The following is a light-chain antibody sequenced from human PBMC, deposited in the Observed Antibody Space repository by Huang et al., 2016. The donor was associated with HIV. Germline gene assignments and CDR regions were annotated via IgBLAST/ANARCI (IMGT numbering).Light chain of an antibody. V-gene: IGKV3-15*01. CDR1: MSVSTN. Sequence: EIVMTQSLATLSVSPGQRVTLSCRANMSVSTNLAWYQQRHGQAPRLLRYGSSTRAPGIPARFSGSGSGTDFSLTISSLQSEDFELYYCHQYNNWLLSFGGGTRV. CDR3: HQYNNWLLS. CDR2: GSS. J-gene: IGKJ4*01.